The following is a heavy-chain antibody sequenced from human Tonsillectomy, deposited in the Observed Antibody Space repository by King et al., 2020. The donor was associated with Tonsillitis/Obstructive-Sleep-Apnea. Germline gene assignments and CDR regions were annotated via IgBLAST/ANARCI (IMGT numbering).Heavy chain of an antibody. Sequence: EVQLVESGAEVKKPGESLKISCQASGYIFTTYWIGWVRQMPGKGLEWMGIIYPGDSDTTYSPSFEGHVTISADKSISTAYLQWNSLKASDTAMYYCAKKQGITAFDFWGQGTMVTVSS. V-gene: IGHV5-51*01. J-gene: IGHJ3*01. CDR2: IYPGDSDT. CDR3: AKKQGITAFDF. D-gene: IGHD5-24*01. CDR1: GYIFTTYW.